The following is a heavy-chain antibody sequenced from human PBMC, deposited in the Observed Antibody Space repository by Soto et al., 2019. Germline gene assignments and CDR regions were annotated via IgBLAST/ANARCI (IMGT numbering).Heavy chain of an antibody. Sequence: PSETLSLTCTVSGGSVSSGSYYWSWIRQPPGKGLEWIGYIYYSGSTNYNPSLKSRVTISVDTSKNQFSLKLSSVTAADTAVYYCARYMEVVAAGYYYYGMDVWGQGTTVTVSS. J-gene: IGHJ6*02. CDR2: IYYSGST. CDR1: GGSVSSGSYY. CDR3: ARYMEVVAAGYYYYGMDV. V-gene: IGHV4-61*01. D-gene: IGHD2-15*01.